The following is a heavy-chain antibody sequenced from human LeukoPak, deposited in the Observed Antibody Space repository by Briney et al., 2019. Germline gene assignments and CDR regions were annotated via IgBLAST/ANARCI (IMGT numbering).Heavy chain of an antibody. Sequence: GGSLRLSCAASGFSFDDLGMTWVRQVPGKGLEWVAGINWNGASTGYADSVRGRFTISRDNAKNSLYLQMNSLRAENTALYYCARAVCPTIKFCDSSYFMDVWGKGTTVNVS. CDR3: ARAVCPTIKFCDSSYFMDV. D-gene: IGHD6-6*01. J-gene: IGHJ6*03. CDR2: INWNGAST. CDR1: GFSFDDLG. V-gene: IGHV3-20*04.